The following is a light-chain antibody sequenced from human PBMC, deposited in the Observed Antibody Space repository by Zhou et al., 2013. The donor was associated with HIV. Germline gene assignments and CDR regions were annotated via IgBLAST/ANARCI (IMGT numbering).Light chain of an antibody. Sequence: DVQMTQSPSSLSASVGDRVTITCQASQDISNYLNWYQQKPGQAPKLLIDDASKLETGVPSRFSGSGSGTDFTLTISNLQPEDFATYYCQQYKSYPLTFGGGTKVEIK. CDR1: QDISNY. V-gene: IGKV1-33*01. J-gene: IGKJ4*01. CDR2: DAS. CDR3: QQYKSYPLT.